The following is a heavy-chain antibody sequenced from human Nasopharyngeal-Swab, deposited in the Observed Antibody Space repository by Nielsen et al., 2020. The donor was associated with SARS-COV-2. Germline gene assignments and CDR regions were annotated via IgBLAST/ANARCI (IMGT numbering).Heavy chain of an antibody. CDR1: GGSISSGGYY. D-gene: IGHD3-9*01. CDR3: ARLGRYYDTLSGYARHFDY. V-gene: IGHV4-30-4*08. Sequence: SETLSLTCTVSGGSISSGGYYWSWIRQHPGKGLEWIGYIYYSGSTYYNPSLKSRVTISVDTSKNQFSLKVNSVTAADTAVYYCARLGRYYDTLSGYARHFDYWGQGILVTVSS. J-gene: IGHJ4*02. CDR2: IYYSGST.